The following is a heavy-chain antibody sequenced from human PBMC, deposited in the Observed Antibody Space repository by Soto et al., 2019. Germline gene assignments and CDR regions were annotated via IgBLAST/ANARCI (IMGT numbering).Heavy chain of an antibody. CDR2: ISYDGSTE. J-gene: IGHJ6*02. D-gene: IGHD5-12*01. V-gene: IGHV3-30*18. Sequence: GGSLRLSCAASGFTFSGYYMHWVRQAPGKGLEWVAVISYDGSTEYYADSVKGRFTISRDNSANRLFLQMNSLRPEDTAVYYCTKDDGYNDSTYYHYFGMDVWGQGTTVTV. CDR1: GFTFSGYY. CDR3: TKDDGYNDSTYYHYFGMDV.